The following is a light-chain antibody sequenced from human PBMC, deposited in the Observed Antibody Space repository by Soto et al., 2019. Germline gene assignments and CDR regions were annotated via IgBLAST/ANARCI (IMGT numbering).Light chain of an antibody. CDR1: NSISRY. J-gene: IGKJ4*01. CDR3: QQGHSGRS. V-gene: IGKV1-39*01. Sequence: DIQVTQSPSSLSASVGDRVTITCRTTNSISRYLTWYQQKPGKAPKLLISAASNLQSGVPSRFSGSGSGTEFTLTITSLQPEDFATYYCQQGHSGRSFGGGTKVEIK. CDR2: AAS.